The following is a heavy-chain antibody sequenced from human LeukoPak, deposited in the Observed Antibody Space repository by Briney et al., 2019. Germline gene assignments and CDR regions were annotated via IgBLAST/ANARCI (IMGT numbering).Heavy chain of an antibody. CDR2: IYTSGGT. Sequence: PSETLSLTCTVSGGSISNLDYYWTWIRQPAGKRLEWIGRIYTSGGTNYNPSLKSRVTMSVDKSKNQISLNLASLTAADTALYYCAGRGSSSGTFDVWGPGTFVTVSS. CDR3: AGRGSSSGTFDV. D-gene: IGHD2-2*01. CDR1: GGSISNLDYY. J-gene: IGHJ3*01. V-gene: IGHV4-61*02.